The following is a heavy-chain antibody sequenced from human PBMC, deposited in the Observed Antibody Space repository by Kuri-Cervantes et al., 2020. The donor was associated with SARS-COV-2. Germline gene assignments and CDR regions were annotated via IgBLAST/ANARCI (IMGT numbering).Heavy chain of an antibody. CDR2: ISAYNGNT. J-gene: IGHJ4*02. D-gene: IGHD3-10*01. Sequence: ASVKVSCKASGYTFTSYGISWVRQAPGQGLEWMGWISAYNGNTNYAQKLQGRVTMTTDTSTSTAYMELRSLRSDDTAVYYCARWGFGELLRSEYYFDYWGQGTLVTVSS. CDR1: GYTFTSYG. V-gene: IGHV1-18*01. CDR3: ARWGFGELLRSEYYFDY.